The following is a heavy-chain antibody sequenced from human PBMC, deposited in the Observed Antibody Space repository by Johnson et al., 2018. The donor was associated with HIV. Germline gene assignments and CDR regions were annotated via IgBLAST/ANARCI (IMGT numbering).Heavy chain of an antibody. J-gene: IGHJ3*02. Sequence: QVQLVESGGGVVQPGRSLRLSCAASGFTFSSYAMHWVRQAPGKGLAWVAFIRYDGSNKYYADSVKGRFTISRDNSKNTLYLQMNSLRAEDTAVYYCAKASNYYDSSRHAFDIWGQGTMVTVSS. CDR3: AKASNYYDSSRHAFDI. CDR2: IRYDGSNK. D-gene: IGHD3-22*01. V-gene: IGHV3-30*02. CDR1: GFTFSSYA.